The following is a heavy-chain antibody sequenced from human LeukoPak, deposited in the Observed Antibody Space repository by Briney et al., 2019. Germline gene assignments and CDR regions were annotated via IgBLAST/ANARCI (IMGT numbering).Heavy chain of an antibody. Sequence: TGGSLRLSCAASGFTFSTYAMSWVRQAPGKGLEWVSSISGSGSSTYYADSVKDRFTISRDSSKSTIYLQMNSLRAEDTAVFYCAKSGGGTTKNKYYFDYWGQGTLVTVSS. CDR2: ISGSGSST. D-gene: IGHD3-10*01. CDR1: GFTFSTYA. V-gene: IGHV3-23*01. J-gene: IGHJ4*02. CDR3: AKSGGGTTKNKYYFDY.